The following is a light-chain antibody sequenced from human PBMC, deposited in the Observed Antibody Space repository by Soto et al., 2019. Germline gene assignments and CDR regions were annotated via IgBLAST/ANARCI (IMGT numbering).Light chain of an antibody. CDR1: SSDVGAYNS. CDR3: SSYTSSNSYV. CDR2: DVS. V-gene: IGLV2-14*01. J-gene: IGLJ1*01. Sequence: QSVLTQPASVSGSPGQSIAISCTGTSSDVGAYNSVSWYQQYPGKAPKLMIHDVSNRPSGVSDRFSGSKSGNTASLTISGLQAEDEADYYCSSYTSSNSYVFGSGTKGPS.